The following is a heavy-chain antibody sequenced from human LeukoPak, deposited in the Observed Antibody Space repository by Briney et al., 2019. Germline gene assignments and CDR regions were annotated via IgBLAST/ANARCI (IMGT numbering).Heavy chain of an antibody. V-gene: IGHV4-34*01. CDR1: GGSFSGYY. CDR2: INHSGST. CDR3: ARGDHVKYQLRVFDY. Sequence: PSETLSLTCAVYGGSFSGYYWSWIRQPPGKGLEWIGEINHSGSTNYNPSLKSRVTISVGTSKNQFSLKLGSVTAADTAVYYCARGDHVKYQLRVFDYWGQGTLVTVSS. D-gene: IGHD2-2*01. J-gene: IGHJ4*02.